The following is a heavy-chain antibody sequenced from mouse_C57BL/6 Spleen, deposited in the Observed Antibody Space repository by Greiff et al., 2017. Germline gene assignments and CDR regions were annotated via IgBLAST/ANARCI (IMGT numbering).Heavy chain of an antibody. CDR1: GYTFTDYE. Sequence: QVQLQQSGAELVRPGASVTLSCKASGYTFTDYEMHWVKQTPVHGLEWIGAIDPETGGTAYNQKFKGKAILTADKSSSTAYMELRSLTSEDSAVYYCTTGSNYLSWFAYWGQGTLVTVSA. CDR3: TTGSNYLSWFAY. D-gene: IGHD2-5*01. J-gene: IGHJ3*01. CDR2: IDPETGGT. V-gene: IGHV1-15*01.